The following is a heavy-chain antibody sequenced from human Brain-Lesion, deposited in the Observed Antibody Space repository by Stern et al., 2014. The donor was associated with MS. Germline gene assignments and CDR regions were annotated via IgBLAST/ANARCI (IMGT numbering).Heavy chain of an antibody. J-gene: IGHJ5*02. CDR1: GFNLSSYA. V-gene: IGHV3-21*01. CDR3: ASSIVVVPAAENKGFDP. D-gene: IGHD2-2*01. Sequence: EVQLVESGGGLVKPGGSLRLSCAASGFNLSSYAMNWVRQAPGTGLEWVSSISSSSTYIYYADSVKGRFTISRDNAKNSLYLQMNSLRAEDTAVYYCASSIVVVPAAENKGFDPWGQGTLVTVSS. CDR2: ISSSSTYI.